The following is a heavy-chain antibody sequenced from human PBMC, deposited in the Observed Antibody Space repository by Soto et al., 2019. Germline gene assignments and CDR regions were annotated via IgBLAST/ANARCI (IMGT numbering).Heavy chain of an antibody. V-gene: IGHV4-39*01. CDR3: ARQQYCGSSTCYDSLYYQYMDV. CDR1: GGCVSSSSYY. J-gene: IGHJ6*03. D-gene: IGHD2-2*01. Sequence: PSETLSLTCTVSGGCVSSSSYYWGWVRQPPGKGLEWIGSVYYSGSTYYNPSLESRVTISVDKSKNQFSLRLSSVTAADTAVYFCARQQYCGSSTCYDSLYYQYMDVWGKGTMVTVSS. CDR2: VYYSGST.